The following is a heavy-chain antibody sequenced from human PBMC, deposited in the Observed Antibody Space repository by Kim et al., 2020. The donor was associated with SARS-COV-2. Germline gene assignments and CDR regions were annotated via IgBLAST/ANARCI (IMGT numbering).Heavy chain of an antibody. J-gene: IGHJ6*01. V-gene: IGHV3-33*05. CDR2: ISYDGSNK. Sequence: GGSLRLSCAASGFTFSSHGMHWVRQAPGKGLEWVAVISYDGSNKYYADSVKGRFTISRDNSKNTLYLQMNSLRAEDTAVYYCARDLVVVPAAVYGMDV. CDR3: ARDLVVVPAAVYGMDV. CDR1: GFTFSSHG. D-gene: IGHD2-2*01.